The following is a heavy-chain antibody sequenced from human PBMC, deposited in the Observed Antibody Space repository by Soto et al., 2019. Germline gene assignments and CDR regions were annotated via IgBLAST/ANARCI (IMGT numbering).Heavy chain of an antibody. Sequence: QVQLGQSGAEVKKPGASVKVSCKASGYTFTSYYMHWVRQAPGQGLEWMGIINPSGGSTSYAQKFQGRVIITRDTSTRTGYMELSSLRSEDTAVYYCARRGNDIVLVPAAMSRGLLGMDVWGQGTTVTDSS. J-gene: IGHJ6*02. CDR3: ARRGNDIVLVPAAMSRGLLGMDV. CDR2: INPSGGST. V-gene: IGHV1-46*01. CDR1: GYTFTSYY. D-gene: IGHD2-2*01.